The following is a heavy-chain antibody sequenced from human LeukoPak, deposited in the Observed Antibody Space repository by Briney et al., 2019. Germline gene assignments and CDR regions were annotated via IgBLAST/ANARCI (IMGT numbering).Heavy chain of an antibody. CDR2: ISSSGSTI. CDR1: GFTFSDYY. D-gene: IGHD2-15*01. J-gene: IGHJ3*02. V-gene: IGHV3-11*04. Sequence: GGSLRLSCAASGFTFSDYYMSWIRQAPGKGLEWVSYISSSGSTIYYADSVKGRFTISRDNAKNSLYLQMNSLRAEDTAVYYCARMIEDIVVVVAATPVYGAFDIWGQGTMVTVSS. CDR3: ARMIEDIVVVVAATPVYGAFDI.